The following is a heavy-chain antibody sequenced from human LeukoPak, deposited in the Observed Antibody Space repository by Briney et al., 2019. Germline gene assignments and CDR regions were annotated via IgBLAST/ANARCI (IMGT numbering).Heavy chain of an antibody. CDR2: ISGTSSST. CDR1: GFTFSNNA. J-gene: IGHJ4*02. D-gene: IGHD1-26*01. Sequence: GGSLRLSCAASGFTFSNNALSWVRQAQAEGMEWVSLISGTSSSTYYEDSVKGRFTISRDNSKNTLYLQMNSLRAEDTATYYCAKEEEQWGQGTLGTVTS. V-gene: IGHV3-23*01. CDR3: AKEEEQ.